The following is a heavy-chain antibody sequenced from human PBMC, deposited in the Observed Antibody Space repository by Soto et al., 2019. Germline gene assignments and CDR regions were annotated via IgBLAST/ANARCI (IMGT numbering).Heavy chain of an antibody. CDR3: ARGMTTVTYYYYGMDV. CDR1: GGSISSGGYY. Sequence: QVQLQESGPGLVKPSPTLSLTCTVSGGSISSGGYYWSWIRQHPGKGLEWIGYIYYSGSTYYNPSLKSRVTISVDTSKNQFSLKLSSVTAADTAVYYCARGMTTVTYYYYGMDVWGQGTTVTVSS. CDR2: IYYSGST. D-gene: IGHD4-17*01. V-gene: IGHV4-31*03. J-gene: IGHJ6*02.